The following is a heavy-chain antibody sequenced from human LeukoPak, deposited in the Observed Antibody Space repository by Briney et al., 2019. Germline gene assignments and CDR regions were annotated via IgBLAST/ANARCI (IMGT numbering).Heavy chain of an antibody. J-gene: IGHJ5*02. Sequence: SETLSLTCTVSGGSISSTSYYWGWIRQPPGKGLEWIGSIYYSGSTYYNPSLMSRVTISVDTSKNQFSLKLSSVTAADTAVYYCARGRYYYGSGRFDPWGQGTLVTVSS. V-gene: IGHV4-39*07. CDR2: IYYSGST. CDR3: ARGRYYYGSGRFDP. D-gene: IGHD3-10*01. CDR1: GGSISSTSYY.